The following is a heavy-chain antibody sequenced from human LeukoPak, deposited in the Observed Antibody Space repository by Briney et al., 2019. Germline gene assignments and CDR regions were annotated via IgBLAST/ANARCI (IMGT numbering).Heavy chain of an antibody. CDR3: ARGPQRIAASGDLFDY. V-gene: IGHV4-59*01. CDR2: IHYSGTT. D-gene: IGHD6-13*01. Sequence: SETLSLTCTVSGDSISGYYWSWIRQSPGKGLEFIGYIHYSGTTTYNPSLKSRVTISVDTSKNQFSLKLSSVTAADTAVYYCARGPQRIAASGDLFDYWGQGTLVTVSS. CDR1: GDSISGYY. J-gene: IGHJ4*02.